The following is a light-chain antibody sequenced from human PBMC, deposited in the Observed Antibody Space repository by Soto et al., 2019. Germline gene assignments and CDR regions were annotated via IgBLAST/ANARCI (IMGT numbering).Light chain of an antibody. V-gene: IGKV3-15*01. CDR3: QHYNSHSEA. CDR2: GAS. CDR1: QSVSSN. Sequence: EIVMTQSPATLSLSPGERATLSCRASQSVSSNLAWYQQKPGQAPRLLIYGASTRATGIPARFSGSGSGTEFTLTISSLQPDDFATYCCQHYNSHSEAFGQGTKVDIK. J-gene: IGKJ1*01.